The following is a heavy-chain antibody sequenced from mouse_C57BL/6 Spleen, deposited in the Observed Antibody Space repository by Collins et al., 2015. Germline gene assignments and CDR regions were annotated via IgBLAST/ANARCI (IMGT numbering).Heavy chain of an antibody. CDR2: IFPGDGDT. Sequence: QLQQSGAELVRPGSSVKISCKASGYAFSSYWMNWVKQRPGQGLEWIGQIFPGDGDTDYNGKFKGKATLTADKSSSTAYMQLSSLTSEDSAVYFCARSSYYGYNYAMDYWGQGTSVTVSS. V-gene: IGHV1-80*01. J-gene: IGHJ4*01. CDR3: ARSSYYGYNYAMDY. D-gene: IGHD1-2*01. CDR1: GYAFSSYW.